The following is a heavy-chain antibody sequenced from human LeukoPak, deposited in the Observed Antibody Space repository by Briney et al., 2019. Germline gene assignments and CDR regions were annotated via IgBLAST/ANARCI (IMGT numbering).Heavy chain of an antibody. Sequence: PAETLSLTCVAYRLSFSGYYWSWIRQPPGKGLEWIGEINHSGSTNYNPSLKSRVTISVDTSKNQFSLKLSSVTAADTAVYYCARYRAVAGTGGYYFDSWGQGTLVTVSS. J-gene: IGHJ4*02. D-gene: IGHD6-19*01. V-gene: IGHV4-34*01. CDR2: INHSGST. CDR1: RLSFSGYY. CDR3: ARYRAVAGTGGYYFDS.